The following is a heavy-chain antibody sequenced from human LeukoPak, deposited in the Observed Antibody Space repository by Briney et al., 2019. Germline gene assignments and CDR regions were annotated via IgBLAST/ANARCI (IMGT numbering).Heavy chain of an antibody. V-gene: IGHV1-8*01. CDR2: MNPHSGNT. Sequence: ASVKVSCKASGYTFTNYDINWVRQATGQGLEWMGWMNPHSGNTGYPQKFQDRVTMTRDTSISTAYMELSSLRSEDTAVYYCARVYGPIDYWGQGTLVTVSS. CDR3: ARVYGPIDY. J-gene: IGHJ4*02. CDR1: GYTFTNYD. D-gene: IGHD2-8*01.